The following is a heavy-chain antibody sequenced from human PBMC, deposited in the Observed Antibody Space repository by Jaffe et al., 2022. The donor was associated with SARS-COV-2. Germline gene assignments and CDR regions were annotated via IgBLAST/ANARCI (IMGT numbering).Heavy chain of an antibody. D-gene: IGHD6-13*01. Sequence: EVQLVESGGGLVQPGGSLRLSCAASGFTFSSYSMNWVRQAPGKGLEWVSYISSSSSTIYYADSVKGRFTISRDNAKNSLYLQMNSLRDEDTAVYYCASLPGIAAAGPYYYYGMDVWGQGTTVTVSS. J-gene: IGHJ6*02. CDR3: ASLPGIAAAGPYYYYGMDV. CDR2: ISSSSSTI. V-gene: IGHV3-48*02. CDR1: GFTFSSYS.